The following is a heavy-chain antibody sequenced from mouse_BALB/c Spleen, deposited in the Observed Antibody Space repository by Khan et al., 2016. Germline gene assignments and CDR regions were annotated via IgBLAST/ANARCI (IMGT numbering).Heavy chain of an antibody. CDR1: GFDFSRYW. CDR2: INPDTITI. Sequence: EVKLLESGGGLVQPGGSLKLSCAAPGFDFSRYWMSWVRQAPGKGLEWIGEINPDTITIDYTPSLKDKFIISRDNAKNTLYLQMSKVRSEDTALYYCARGNYVPGSLDYWGQGTTLTVSS. V-gene: IGHV4-1*02. J-gene: IGHJ2*01. D-gene: IGHD2-1*01. CDR3: ARGNYVPGSLDY.